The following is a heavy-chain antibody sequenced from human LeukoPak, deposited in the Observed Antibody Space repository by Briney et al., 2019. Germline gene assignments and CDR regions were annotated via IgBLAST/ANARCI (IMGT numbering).Heavy chain of an antibody. J-gene: IGHJ5*02. CDR2: ISSSSSYI. D-gene: IGHD6-6*01. V-gene: IGHV3-21*01. CDR1: GFTVSSNY. CDR3: ARGSIAARNWFDP. Sequence: GGSLRLSCAASGFTVSSNYMSWVRQAPGKGLEWVSSISSSSSYIYYADSVKGRFTISRDNAKSSLYLQMNSLRAEDTAVYYCARGSIAARNWFDPWGQGTLVTVSS.